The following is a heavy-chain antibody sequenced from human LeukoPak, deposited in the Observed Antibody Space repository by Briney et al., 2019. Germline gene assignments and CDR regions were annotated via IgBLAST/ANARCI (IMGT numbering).Heavy chain of an antibody. CDR1: GGSISNHY. CDR2: IYTSGST. Sequence: TSETLSLTCTVSGGSISNHYWSWIRQPPGKGLEWIGRIYTSGSTNYNPSLKSRVTISVDTSKNQFSLKLSSVTAADTAVYYCARESLEWLSKYYFDYWGQGTLVTVSS. V-gene: IGHV4-4*08. D-gene: IGHD3-3*01. J-gene: IGHJ4*02. CDR3: ARESLEWLSKYYFDY.